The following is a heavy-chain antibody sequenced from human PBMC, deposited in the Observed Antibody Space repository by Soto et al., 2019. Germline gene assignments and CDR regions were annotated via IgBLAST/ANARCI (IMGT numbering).Heavy chain of an antibody. J-gene: IGHJ6*02. Sequence: EVQLVESGGGLVKPGGSLRLSCAASGFTFSSYSMNWVRQAPGKGLEWVSSISSSSSYIYYADSVKGRSTISRDNAKNSLYLQMNSLRAEDTAVYYCARSPGGCSSTSCSYYYYYGMDVWGQGTTVTVSS. CDR2: ISSSSSYI. CDR1: GFTFSSYS. D-gene: IGHD2-2*01. CDR3: ARSPGGCSSTSCSYYYYYGMDV. V-gene: IGHV3-21*01.